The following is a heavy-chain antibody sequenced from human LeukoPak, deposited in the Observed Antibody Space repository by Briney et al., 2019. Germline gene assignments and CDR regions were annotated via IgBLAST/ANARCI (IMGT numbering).Heavy chain of an antibody. D-gene: IGHD3-22*01. V-gene: IGHV4-30-4*01. CDR2: IYYSGST. Sequence: SETLSLTCTVSGGSISSGDYYWSWIRQPPGKGLEWIGYIYYSGSTYYNPSLKSRVTISVDTSKNQFYLKLSSVTAADTAVYYCASCYDSSGYYLGWGQGTLVTVSS. CDR1: GGSISSGDYY. CDR3: ASCYDSSGYYLG. J-gene: IGHJ4*02.